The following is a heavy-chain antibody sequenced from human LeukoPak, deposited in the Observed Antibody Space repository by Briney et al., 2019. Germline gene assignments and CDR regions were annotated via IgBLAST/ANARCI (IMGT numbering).Heavy chain of an antibody. J-gene: IGHJ4*02. CDR2: IYYSGST. V-gene: IGHV4-59*08. CDR1: GGSISSYY. Sequence: NPSETLSLTCTVSGGSISSYYWSWIRRPPGKGLEWIGYIYYSGSTNYSPSLNSRVTISIDTSKNKFSLKLSSVTAADTAVYYCARQLYYFDYWGQGTLVTVSS. CDR3: ARQLYYFDY.